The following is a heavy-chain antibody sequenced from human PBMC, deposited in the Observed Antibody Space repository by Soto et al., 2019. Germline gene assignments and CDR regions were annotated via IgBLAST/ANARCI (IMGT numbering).Heavy chain of an antibody. D-gene: IGHD3-10*01. CDR3: ARAFYCSGSYYNVDFDY. J-gene: IGHJ4*01. Sequence: SVKVSSKAPGYTFTRSSRTWVRQAPGQGLEWMGWISDYNGNTNYAQKLQGRVTMTTDTSTSTAYMELRSLRPDDTAVYYCARAFYCSGSYYNVDFDYWG. CDR2: ISDYNGNT. V-gene: IGHV1-18*01. CDR1: GYTFTRSS.